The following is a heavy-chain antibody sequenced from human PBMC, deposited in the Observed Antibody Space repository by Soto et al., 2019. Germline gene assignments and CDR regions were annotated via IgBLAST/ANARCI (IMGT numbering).Heavy chain of an antibody. CDR1: GFTFSSYG. CDR3: AKGNSRSSRSSYYYYYGMDV. CDR2: ISYDGSNK. J-gene: IGHJ6*02. V-gene: IGHV3-30*18. D-gene: IGHD6-13*01. Sequence: PGGSLRLSCAASGFTFSSYGMHWVRQAPGKGLEWVAVISYDGSNKYYADSVKGRFTISRDNSKNTLYLQMNSLRAEDTAVYYCAKGNSRSSRSSYYYYYGMDVWGQGTTVTVSS.